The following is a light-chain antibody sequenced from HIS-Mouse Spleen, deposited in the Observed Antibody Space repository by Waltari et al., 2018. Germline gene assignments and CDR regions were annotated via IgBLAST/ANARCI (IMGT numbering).Light chain of an antibody. J-gene: IGLJ2*01. CDR3: CSYAGSYTLV. Sequence: QSALTQPRSVSGSPGQSVTISCTGTSSDVGGYNSVSWYPQHPGNAPKLLIYDVSKRPSGVPDRFSGSKSGNTASLTISGLQAEDEADYYCCSYAGSYTLVFGGGTKLTVL. V-gene: IGLV2-11*01. CDR1: SSDVGGYNS. CDR2: DVS.